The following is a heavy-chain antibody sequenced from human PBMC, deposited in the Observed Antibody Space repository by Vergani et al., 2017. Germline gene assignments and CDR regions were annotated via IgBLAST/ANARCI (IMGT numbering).Heavy chain of an antibody. J-gene: IGHJ5*02. CDR1: GGSISSGGYY. D-gene: IGHD4-17*01. Sequence: QVQLQESGPGLVKPSQTLSLTCTVSGGSISSGGYYWSWIRQHPGKGLEWIGYIYYSGSTYYNPSLKSLVTRSVDTSKNQFSLKLSSVTAADTSVYYCARGTGDYGDYRNWFDPWGQGTLVTVSS. V-gene: IGHV4-31*01. CDR2: IYYSGST. CDR3: ARGTGDYGDYRNWFDP.